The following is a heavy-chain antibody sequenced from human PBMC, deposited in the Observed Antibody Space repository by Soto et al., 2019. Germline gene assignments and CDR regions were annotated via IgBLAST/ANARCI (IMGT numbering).Heavy chain of an antibody. Sequence: GGSLRLSCAASGFTFSTYWMHWVRQAPGKGLVWVSHIKSDGSSASYADSVKGRFTISRDNTKNTLYLRMDSLRVEGTAVYYCARGSVAFYYWGQGTLVTVSS. D-gene: IGHD2-21*01. CDR2: IKSDGSSA. CDR1: GFTFSTYW. V-gene: IGHV3-74*01. J-gene: IGHJ4*02. CDR3: ARGSVAFYY.